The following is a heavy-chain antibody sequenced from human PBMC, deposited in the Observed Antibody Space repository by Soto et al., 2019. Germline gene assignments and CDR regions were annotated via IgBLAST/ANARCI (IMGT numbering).Heavy chain of an antibody. CDR2: ISYDGSNK. Sequence: PGGSLRLSCAASGVTFSHYGIHWVRQAPGKGLEWLAVISYDGSNKHYADSVKGRFTVSRDNSKNTLYLQMNSLRAEDTAVYFCARYSGKYQGPIDYWGQGTLVTVSS. V-gene: IGHV3-30*03. CDR3: ARYSGKYQGPIDY. CDR1: GVTFSHYG. D-gene: IGHD1-26*01. J-gene: IGHJ4*02.